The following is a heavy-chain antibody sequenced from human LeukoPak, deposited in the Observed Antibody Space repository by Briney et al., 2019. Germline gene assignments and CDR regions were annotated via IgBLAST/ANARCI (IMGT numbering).Heavy chain of an antibody. Sequence: GGSLRLSCAASGFTFSTSWMSWVRQAPGRGLEWLANINQGGSEKYYVDSVRGRFTISRDNAENSLFLQMNSLRAEDTAVYYCARLTNSGYYWPFDYWGQGTLVTVSS. CDR3: ARLTNSGYYWPFDY. CDR2: INQGGSEK. J-gene: IGHJ4*02. D-gene: IGHD3-22*01. CDR1: GFTFSTSW. V-gene: IGHV3-7*04.